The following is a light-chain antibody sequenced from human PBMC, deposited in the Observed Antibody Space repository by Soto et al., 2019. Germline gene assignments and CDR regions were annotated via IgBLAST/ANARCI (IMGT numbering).Light chain of an antibody. CDR2: KVS. CDR1: RGLVYSDGNTY. Sequence: DVVMTQSPLSLPVTLGQPASISCRSSRGLVYSDGNTYLSWLQQRPGQPPRLLIYKVSNRLSGVPDRFSGSGAGTDFTLKISRVEAEDVGVYYCMQVTQFPLTFGGGTKVDIK. V-gene: IGKV2-24*01. J-gene: IGKJ4*01. CDR3: MQVTQFPLT.